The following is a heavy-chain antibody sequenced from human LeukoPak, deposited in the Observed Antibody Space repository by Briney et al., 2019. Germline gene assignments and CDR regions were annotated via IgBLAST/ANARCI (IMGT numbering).Heavy chain of an antibody. J-gene: IGHJ4*02. V-gene: IGHV1-69*13. CDR3: ARDDYTGGREFDY. D-gene: IGHD4-11*01. CDR1: GYTFTSYD. CDR2: IIPIFGTA. Sequence: GASVKVSCKASGYTFTSYDINWVRQATGQGLEWMGGIIPIFGTANYAQKFQGRVTITADESTSTAYMELSSLRSEDTAVYYCARDDYTGGREFDYWGQGTLVTVSS.